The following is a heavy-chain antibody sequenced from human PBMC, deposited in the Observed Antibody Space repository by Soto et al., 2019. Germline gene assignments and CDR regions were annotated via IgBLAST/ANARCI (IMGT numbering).Heavy chain of an antibody. CDR3: ARLPLKGPGAFDI. J-gene: IGHJ3*02. V-gene: IGHV1-69*13. CDR2: IIPIFGTA. Sequence: SVKVSCKASGGTFSSYAISWARQAPGQGLEWMGGIIPIFGTANYAQKFQGRVTITADESTSTAYMELSSLRSEDTAVYYCARLPLKGPGAFDIWGQGTMVTVSS. CDR1: GGTFSSYA.